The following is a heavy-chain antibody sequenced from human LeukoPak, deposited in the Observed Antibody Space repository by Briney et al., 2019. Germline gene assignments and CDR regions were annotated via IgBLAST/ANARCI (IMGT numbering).Heavy chain of an antibody. J-gene: IGHJ4*02. CDR1: GYTFTFYY. Sequence: ASVKVSCKASGYTFTFYYMHWVRQAPGQGLEWMGWINPNSGGTNYAQKFQGRVAMTRDTAISTAYMELSRLRSDDTAVYYCARASGGSSWYRGWGQGTLVTVSS. D-gene: IGHD6-13*01. CDR3: ARASGGSSWYRG. V-gene: IGHV1-2*02. CDR2: INPNSGGT.